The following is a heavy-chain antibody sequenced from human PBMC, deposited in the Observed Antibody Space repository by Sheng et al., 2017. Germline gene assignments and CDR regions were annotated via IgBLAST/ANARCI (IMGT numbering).Heavy chain of an antibody. CDR3: ARGRSSWYYSGLGKLMAFDY. CDR2: INHSGST. V-gene: IGHV4-34*01. D-gene: IGHD6-13*01. Sequence: QVQLQQWGAGLLKPSETLSLTCAVYGGSFSGYYWSWIRQPPGKGLEWIGEINHSGSTNYNPSLKSRVTISVDTSKNQFSLKLSSVTAADTAVYYCARGRSSWYYSGLGKLMAFDYWGQGTLVTVSS. CDR1: GGSFSGYY. J-gene: IGHJ4*02.